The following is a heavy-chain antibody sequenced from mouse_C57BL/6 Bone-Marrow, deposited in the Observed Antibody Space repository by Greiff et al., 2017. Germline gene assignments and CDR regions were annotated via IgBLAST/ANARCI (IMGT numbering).Heavy chain of an antibody. Sequence: EVQLQQSGAELVRPGASVKLSCTASGFNIKDDYMHWVKQRPEQGLEWIGWIDPENGDTEYASKFQGKATITADTSSNTAYLQLSSLTSEDTAVYYCTTLCYGNYDYFDYWGQGTTLTVSS. CDR2: IDPENGDT. J-gene: IGHJ2*01. V-gene: IGHV14-4*01. CDR3: TTLCYGNYDYFDY. CDR1: GFNIKDDY. D-gene: IGHD2-1*01.